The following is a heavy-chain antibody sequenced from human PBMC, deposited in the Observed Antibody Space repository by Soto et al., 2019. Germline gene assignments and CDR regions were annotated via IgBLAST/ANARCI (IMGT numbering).Heavy chain of an antibody. V-gene: IGHV1-46*01. CDR1: GFSFSDYF. J-gene: IGHJ5*02. D-gene: IGHD4-17*01. Sequence: ASVKVSCKASGFSFSDYFMHWVRQAPGQGLEWMGIINPSGDIKNYAQKFQGRVTITRDTSTSTVYMDLSSLRYEDTAVYYCARDNSQDYGTPAASSLFHPWAQGTPVTGSS. CDR2: INPSGDIK. CDR3: ARDNSQDYGTPAASSLFHP.